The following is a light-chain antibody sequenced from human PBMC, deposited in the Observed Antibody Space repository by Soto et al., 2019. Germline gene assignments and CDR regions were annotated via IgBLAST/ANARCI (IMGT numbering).Light chain of an antibody. CDR3: QQSYSTPRT. J-gene: IGKJ1*01. V-gene: IGKV1-39*01. CDR1: QSISSD. Sequence: DIQMTQSPSSLSASVGDRVTITCRASQSISSDLNWYQQKPGKAPKLLIYAASSLQSGVPSRFSGSGSGTDFTLTISSLQPEDFATYYFQQSYSTPRTVGQGTKVEIK. CDR2: AAS.